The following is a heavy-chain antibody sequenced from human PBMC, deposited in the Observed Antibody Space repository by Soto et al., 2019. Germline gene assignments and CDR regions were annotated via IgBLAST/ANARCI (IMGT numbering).Heavy chain of an antibody. V-gene: IGHV1-69*12. D-gene: IGHD3-9*01. Sequence: QVQLVQSGAEVKKPGSSVKVSCKASGGTFSSYAISWVRQAPGQGLEWMGGIIPIFGTANYAQKFQGRVTITADGSTISAYMELSSLRYEDTAVYYCAREHGILTADDYYGMDVSGQGTTVTVSS. CDR2: IIPIFGTA. CDR1: GGTFSSYA. J-gene: IGHJ6*02. CDR3: AREHGILTADDYYGMDV.